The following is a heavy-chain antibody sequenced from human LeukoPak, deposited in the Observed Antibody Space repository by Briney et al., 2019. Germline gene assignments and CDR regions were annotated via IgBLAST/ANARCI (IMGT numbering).Heavy chain of an antibody. J-gene: IGHJ4*02. D-gene: IGHD2-2*01. CDR3: TRGAGTSWFDY. CDR2: MNPNSGVT. CDR1: GYTFTVNY. Sequence: ASVKVSCKPSGYTFTVNYLHWVRQAPGQGLEWVGWMNPNSGVTVYAQNFQGWVTMTRDTSISTAYMELSSLTSDDTAVYYCTRGAGTSWFDYWGQGSLVTVSS. V-gene: IGHV1-2*04.